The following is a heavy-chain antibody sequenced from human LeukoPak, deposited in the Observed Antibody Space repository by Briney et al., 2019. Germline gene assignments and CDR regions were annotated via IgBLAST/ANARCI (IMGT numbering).Heavy chain of an antibody. J-gene: IGHJ6*03. CDR2: INHSGST. Sequence: PSETLSLTCAVYGGSFNGYYWSWIRQPLGKGLEWIGEINHSGSTNYNPSLKSRVTISVDTSKNQFSLKLSSVTAADTAVYYCARVVIDYHYYYYYYMDVWGKGTTVTVSS. CDR3: ARVVIDYHYYYYYYMDV. V-gene: IGHV4-34*01. D-gene: IGHD3-16*02. CDR1: GGSFNGYY.